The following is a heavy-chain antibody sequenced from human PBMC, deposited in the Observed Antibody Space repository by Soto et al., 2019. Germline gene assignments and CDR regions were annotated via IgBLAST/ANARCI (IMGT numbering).Heavy chain of an antibody. Sequence: GGSLRLSCAASGFTFSSYAMHWVRQAPGKGLEWVAVIPYDGSNKYYADSVKGRFTISRDNSKNTLYLQMNSLRVEDTAVYFCARVGSSSEPRPDYWGQGTLVTVSS. CDR1: GFTFSSYA. V-gene: IGHV3-30-3*01. CDR2: IPYDGSNK. CDR3: ARVGSSSEPRPDY. D-gene: IGHD6-6*01. J-gene: IGHJ4*02.